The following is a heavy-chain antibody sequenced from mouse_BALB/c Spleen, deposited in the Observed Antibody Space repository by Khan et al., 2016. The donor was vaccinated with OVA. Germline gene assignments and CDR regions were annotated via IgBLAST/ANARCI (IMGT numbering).Heavy chain of an antibody. Sequence: EVQLQESGPGLVKPSHSLSLSCNVTGYSITSDSACNWIRKFPGNKLEWMGYISYSGSTSYNPSFKSRISITRDTSNNQFFLQLNAVTTEDTATYYCARRSPSSWYFDVWGAGTTVTVSS. CDR3: ARRSPSSWYFDV. D-gene: IGHD6-2*01. CDR2: ISYSGST. J-gene: IGHJ1*01. CDR1: GYSITSDSA. V-gene: IGHV3-2*02.